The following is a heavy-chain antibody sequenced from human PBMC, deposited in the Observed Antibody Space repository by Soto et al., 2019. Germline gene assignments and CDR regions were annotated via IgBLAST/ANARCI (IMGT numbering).Heavy chain of an antibody. V-gene: IGHV1-2*04. CDR3: ASDRYCSGGSCYSLAL. CDR1: GYTFTGYY. J-gene: IGHJ4*02. CDR2: INPNSGGT. Sequence: GASVKVSCKASGYTFTGYYMHWVRQAPGQGLEWMGWINPNSGGTNYAQKFQGWVTMTRDTSISTAYMELSRLRSDDTAVYYCASDRYCSGGSCYSLALRGQGTLVTVSS. D-gene: IGHD2-15*01.